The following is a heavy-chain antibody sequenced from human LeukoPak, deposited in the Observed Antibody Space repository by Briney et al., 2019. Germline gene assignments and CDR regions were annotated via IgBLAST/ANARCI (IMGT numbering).Heavy chain of an antibody. D-gene: IGHD5-24*01. CDR3: AGGLQGGNWFDP. CDR2: ISAYNGNT. J-gene: IGHJ5*02. Sequence: GASVKVSCKASGYTFTSYGISWVRQAPGQGLEWMGWISAYNGNTNYAQKLQGRCTMTTDTSTSTAYMEMRSLRSDDTAVYYCAGGLQGGNWFDPWGQGTLVTVSS. CDR1: GYTFTSYG. V-gene: IGHV1-18*01.